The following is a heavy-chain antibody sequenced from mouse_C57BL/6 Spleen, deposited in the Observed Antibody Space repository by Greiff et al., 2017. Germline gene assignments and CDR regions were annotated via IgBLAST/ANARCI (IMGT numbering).Heavy chain of an antibody. V-gene: IGHV5-17*01. CDR3: ARPHNYDGSSGYYAMDD. D-gene: IGHD1-1*01. J-gene: IGHJ4*01. CDR1: GFTFSDYG. CDR2: ISSGSSTI. Sequence: EVMLVESGGGLVKPGGSLKLSCAASGFTFSDYGMHWVRQAPEKGLEWVAYISSGSSTIYYADTVKGRFTISRDNAKNTLFLQMTSLRSEDTAMYYCARPHNYDGSSGYYAMDDWGQGTSVTVSS.